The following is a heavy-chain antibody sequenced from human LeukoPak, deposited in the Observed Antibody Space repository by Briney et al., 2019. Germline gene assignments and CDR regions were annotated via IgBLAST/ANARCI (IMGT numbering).Heavy chain of an antibody. V-gene: IGHV4-38-2*01. CDR3: ARVTYVDDMLYQYFDY. CDR2: IFHSGNS. CDR1: SYSISSGSY. Sequence: SETLSLTCAVSSYSISSGSYWGWIRQSPGKELEWVGSIFHSGNSYYNPSLKSRLTMSVDTSKNQFSLKLTSVTAADTALYYCARVTYVDDMLYQYFDYWGQGILVTVSS. J-gene: IGHJ4*02. D-gene: IGHD4-17*01.